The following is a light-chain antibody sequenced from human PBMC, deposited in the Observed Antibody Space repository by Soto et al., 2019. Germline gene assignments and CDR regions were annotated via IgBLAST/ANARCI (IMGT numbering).Light chain of an antibody. J-gene: IGKJ2*01. CDR1: QNINNW. V-gene: IGKV1-5*03. CDR3: QQSSSYSAYT. Sequence: DIHMTQPPSTLSASVGDRVTITCRASQNINNWLAWYQQKPGKAPKLLIYKASNLEGGVPSRFSGSASGTEYTLTISSLQPDDFATYYCQQSSSYSAYTFGQGTKLEIK. CDR2: KAS.